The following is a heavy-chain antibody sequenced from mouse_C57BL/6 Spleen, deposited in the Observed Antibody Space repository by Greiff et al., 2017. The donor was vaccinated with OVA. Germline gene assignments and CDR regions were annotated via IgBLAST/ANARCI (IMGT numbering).Heavy chain of an antibody. Sequence: EVKLVESGPGLVKPSQSLSLTCSVTGYSITSGYYWNWIRQFPGNKLEWMGYISYDGSNNYNPSLKNRISITRDTSKNQFFLKLNSVTTEDTATYYCARGAEIYYDYDEGAWFAYWGQGTLVTVSA. V-gene: IGHV3-6*01. D-gene: IGHD2-4*01. CDR3: ARGAEIYYDYDEGAWFAY. CDR1: GYSITSGYY. CDR2: ISYDGSN. J-gene: IGHJ3*01.